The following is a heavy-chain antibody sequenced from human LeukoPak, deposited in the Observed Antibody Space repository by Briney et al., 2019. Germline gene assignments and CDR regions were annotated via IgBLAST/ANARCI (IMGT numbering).Heavy chain of an antibody. CDR3: ARQYCGGDCYLFDY. J-gene: IGHJ4*02. V-gene: IGHV3-23*01. Sequence: PGGYLRLSCAASGFTFSSYAMSWVRQAPGKGLEWVSAISGSGGSTYYADSVKGRFTISRDNSKNTLYLQMNSLRAEDTAVYYCARQYCGGDCYLFDYWGQGTLVTVSS. CDR2: ISGSGGST. CDR1: GFTFSSYA. D-gene: IGHD2-21*02.